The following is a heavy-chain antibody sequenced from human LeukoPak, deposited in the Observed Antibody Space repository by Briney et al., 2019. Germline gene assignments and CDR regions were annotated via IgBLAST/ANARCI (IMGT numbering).Heavy chain of an antibody. V-gene: IGHV4-38-2*01. CDR1: GYSISSGYY. CDR2: IYHSGST. CDR3: ARGLPSTATFDY. J-gene: IGHJ4*02. D-gene: IGHD5-18*01. Sequence: PSETLSLTCAVSGYSISSGYYWGWIRQPPGKGLEWIGSIYHSGSTYYNPSLKSRVTISADTSKNQFSLKLSSVTAADTAVYYCARGLPSTATFDYWGQGTLATVSS.